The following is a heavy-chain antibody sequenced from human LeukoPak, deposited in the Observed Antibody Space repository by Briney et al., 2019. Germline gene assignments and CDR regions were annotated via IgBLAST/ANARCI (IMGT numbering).Heavy chain of an antibody. CDR3: AYDYSSSGKLSSSDV. J-gene: IGHJ6*02. V-gene: IGHV1-69*04. D-gene: IGHD6-6*01. CDR2: IIPILGIA. CDR1: GGTFSSYA. Sequence: ASVKASCKASGGTFSSYAISWVRQAPGQGLEWMGRIIPILGIANYAQKFQGRVTITADKSTSTAYMELSSLRSEDTAVYYCAYDYSSSGKLSSSDVWGQGTTVTVSS.